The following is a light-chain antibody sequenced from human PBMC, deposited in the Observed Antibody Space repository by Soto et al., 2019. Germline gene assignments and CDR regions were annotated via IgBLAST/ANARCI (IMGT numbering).Light chain of an antibody. J-gene: IGKJ3*01. CDR1: QSVSSSY. CDR2: GAS. V-gene: IGKV3-20*01. Sequence: EIVVTQSPGTLSLSPGERATLSCRASQSVSSSYLAWYQQKPGQAPRLLIYGASSRATGIPDRFSGSVSGTDFTLTISRLEPEDFAVYYCQQYGSSPPFTFGPGTKVDIK. CDR3: QQYGSSPPFT.